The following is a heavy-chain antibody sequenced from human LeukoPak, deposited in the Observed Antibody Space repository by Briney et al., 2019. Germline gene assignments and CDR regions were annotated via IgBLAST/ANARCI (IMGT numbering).Heavy chain of an antibody. V-gene: IGHV1-2*02. CDR1: GYTFTGYY. CDR2: INPNSGGT. D-gene: IGHD3-22*01. CDR3: AREDDSSGWDLDY. Sequence: ASVKVSCKASGYTFTGYYMHWVRQAPGQGLEWMGWINPNSGGTNYAQKFQGRVTMTRDTSISTAYMELSRLRSDDTAVHYCAREDDSSGWDLDYWGQGTLVTVSS. J-gene: IGHJ4*02.